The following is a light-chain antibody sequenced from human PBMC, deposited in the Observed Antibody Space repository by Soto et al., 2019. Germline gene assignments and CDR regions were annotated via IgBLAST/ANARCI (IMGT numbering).Light chain of an antibody. CDR2: SVT. CDR3: SSHTSSNTVV. Sequence: QSVPTQPASVSGSPGQSITISCTGTSSDIGGYNYVSWYQQHPGRAPKLIIYSVTYRPSGVSSRFSGSKSGDTASLTISGLQAEDEADYYCSSHTSSNTVVFGGGTKLTVL. V-gene: IGLV2-14*01. J-gene: IGLJ3*02. CDR1: SSDIGGYNY.